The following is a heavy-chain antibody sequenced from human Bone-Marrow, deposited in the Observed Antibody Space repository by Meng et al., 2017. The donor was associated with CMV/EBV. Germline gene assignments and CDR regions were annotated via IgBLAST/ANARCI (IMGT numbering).Heavy chain of an antibody. CDR2: IKQDGSEK. V-gene: IGHV3-7*03. D-gene: IGHD2-2*01. Sequence: GESLKISCAASGLTFSSYDMHWVRQAPGKGLEWVANIKQDGSEKYYVDSVKGRFTISRDNAKNSLYLQMNSLRAEDTAVYYCARDGGSQGYCSSTSCWTKYYYYGMDVWGQGTTVTVSS. CDR1: GLTFSSYD. CDR3: ARDGGSQGYCSSTSCWTKYYYYGMDV. J-gene: IGHJ6*02.